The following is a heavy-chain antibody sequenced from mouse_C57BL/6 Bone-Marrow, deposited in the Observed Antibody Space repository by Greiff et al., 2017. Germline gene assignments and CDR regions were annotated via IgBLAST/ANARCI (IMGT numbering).Heavy chain of an antibody. CDR3: ARDGYDAFDY. CDR2: IDPSDSYT. Sequence: QVQLKQPGAELVMPGASVKLSCKASGYTFTSYWMHWVKQRPGQGLEWIGEIDPSDSYTNYNQKFKGKSTLTVDKSSSTAYMQLSSLKSEDSAVYYCARDGYDAFDYWGQGTTLTVSS. D-gene: IGHD2-2*01. CDR1: GYTFTSYW. V-gene: IGHV1-69*01. J-gene: IGHJ2*01.